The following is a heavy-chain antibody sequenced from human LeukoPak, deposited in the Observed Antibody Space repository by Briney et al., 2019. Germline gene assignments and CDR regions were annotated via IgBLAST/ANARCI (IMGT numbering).Heavy chain of an antibody. J-gene: IGHJ4*02. CDR1: GGSFSGYY. Sequence: SETLSLTCAVYGGSFSGYYWSWIRQPPGKGLEWIGEINHSRSTNYNPSLKSRVTISVDTSKNQFSLKLSSVTAADTAVYYCASHDSSGYYYDYWGQGTLVTVSS. CDR3: ASHDSSGYYYDY. V-gene: IGHV4-34*01. D-gene: IGHD3-22*01. CDR2: INHSRST.